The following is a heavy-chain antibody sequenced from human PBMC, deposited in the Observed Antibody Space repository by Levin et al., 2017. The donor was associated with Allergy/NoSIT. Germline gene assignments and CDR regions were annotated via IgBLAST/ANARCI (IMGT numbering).Heavy chain of an antibody. CDR3: AKDLAFGTSSWSFDH. V-gene: IGHV3-30*18. CDR2: ISYDGSTQ. J-gene: IGHJ4*02. Sequence: GESLKISCAASGFSFSSFGMHWVRQAPGKGLEWVAVISYDGSTQYYAESVKGRFTISRDNSKNTLYVHMNSLSAEDTAVYYCAKDLAFGTSSWSFDHWGQGTLVTVSS. D-gene: IGHD6-13*01. CDR1: GFSFSSFG.